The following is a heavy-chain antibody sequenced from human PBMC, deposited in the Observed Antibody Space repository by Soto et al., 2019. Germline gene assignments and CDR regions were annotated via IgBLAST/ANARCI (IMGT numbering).Heavy chain of an antibody. Sequence: SDTLSLTCTVSGRPISRYYWSWIRQPPGKGLEWIGYVSYSGGTNYNPSLKSRVTMSVDTSKNQFSLKLSSGTAAETAVYYCARQDQWLTHWGEGTLVTLS. CDR2: VSYSGGT. CDR3: ARQDQWLTH. CDR1: GRPISRYY. V-gene: IGHV4-59*01. J-gene: IGHJ4*02. D-gene: IGHD6-19*01.